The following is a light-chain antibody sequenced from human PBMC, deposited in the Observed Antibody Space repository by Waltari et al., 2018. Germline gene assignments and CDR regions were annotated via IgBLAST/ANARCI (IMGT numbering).Light chain of an antibody. V-gene: IGKV2-28*01. CDR3: MQALQTPIT. CDR2: LGS. J-gene: IGKJ5*01. Sequence: LSLPVTPGEPASISCRSSQSLLHSNGYNYLDWYLQKPGQSPQLLIYLGSNRASGVPDRFSGSGSGTDFTLKISRVEAEDVGVYYCMQALQTPITFGQGTRLEIK. CDR1: QSLLHSNGYNY.